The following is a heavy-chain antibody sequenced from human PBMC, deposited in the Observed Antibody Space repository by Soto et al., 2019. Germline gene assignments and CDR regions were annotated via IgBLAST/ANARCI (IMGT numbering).Heavy chain of an antibody. Sequence: GGSLRLSCAASGFTFSSYAMSWVHQAPGKGLEWVSAISGSGGSTYYADSVKGRFTISRDNSKNTLYLQMNSLRAEDTAVYYCAKRGGPDEGVAATRLKSGFDYWGQGTLVTVSS. CDR3: AKRGGPDEGVAATRLKSGFDY. J-gene: IGHJ4*02. V-gene: IGHV3-23*01. D-gene: IGHD2-15*01. CDR1: GFTFSSYA. CDR2: ISGSGGST.